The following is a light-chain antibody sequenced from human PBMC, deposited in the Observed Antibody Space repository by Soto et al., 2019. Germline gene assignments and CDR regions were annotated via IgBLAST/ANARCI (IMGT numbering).Light chain of an antibody. J-gene: IGKJ5*01. CDR2: AAS. V-gene: IGKV3D-15*01. CDR1: QNVDSN. Sequence: MTQSPSTLSGSVGDRVTITCRASQNVDSNYLAWYQQKPGQAPRIIIFAASGRATGIPARFSGSGFGTEFTLTISSLQSEDFAVYYCQQYKNWPLFGQGTRLEI. CDR3: QQYKNWPL.